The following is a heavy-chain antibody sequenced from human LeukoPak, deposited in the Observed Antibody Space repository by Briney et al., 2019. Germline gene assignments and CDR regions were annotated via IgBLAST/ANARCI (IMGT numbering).Heavy chain of an antibody. CDR2: IYPGDSDT. V-gene: IGHV5-51*01. CDR1: GYIFTSYW. CDR3: AGNRASGYSLSGFDP. J-gene: IGHJ5*02. Sequence: GESLKISCKGSGYIFTSYWIGWVRQMPGKGLEWMGIIYPGDSDTRYSPSFQGQVTISADKSISTAYLQWSSLRASDTAMYYCAGNRASGYSLSGFDPWGQGTLVTVSS. D-gene: IGHD3-22*01.